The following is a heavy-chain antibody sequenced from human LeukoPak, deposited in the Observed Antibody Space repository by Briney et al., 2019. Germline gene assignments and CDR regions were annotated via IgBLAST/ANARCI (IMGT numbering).Heavy chain of an antibody. CDR3: GSRIVGTPDYFDY. CDR2: IFQNGNET. V-gene: IGHV3-7*01. Sequence: GGSLRLSCSASGFTFRIYCMSWVREAPGRGVEWVSNIFQNGNETFYMDSVRGRFPFSRDHANNSLYRQLNSLRVEHRAVYYCGSRIVGTPDYFDYWGQGTLVTVSS. D-gene: IGHD1-26*01. CDR1: GFTFRIYC. J-gene: IGHJ4*02.